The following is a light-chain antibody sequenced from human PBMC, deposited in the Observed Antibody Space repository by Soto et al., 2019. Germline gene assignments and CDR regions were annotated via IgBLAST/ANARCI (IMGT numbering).Light chain of an antibody. CDR2: GNS. J-gene: IGLJ3*02. V-gene: IGLV1-40*01. Sequence: QPVLTQPPSVSGAPGQRVTIACTGSSSNIGAGYDVHWYQQLPGTAPKLLIYGNSNRPSGVPDRFSGSKSGTSASLAITGLQAEDEADYYCQSYDSSLSAWVFGGGTKLTV. CDR3: QSYDSSLSAWV. CDR1: SSNIGAGYD.